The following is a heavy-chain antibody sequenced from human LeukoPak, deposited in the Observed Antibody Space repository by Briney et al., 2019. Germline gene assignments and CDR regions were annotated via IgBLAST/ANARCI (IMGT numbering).Heavy chain of an antibody. CDR2: IYPGDSDT. J-gene: IGHJ6*02. CDR3: ARHGGYYDSSGYYPLYGMDV. V-gene: IGHV5-51*01. Sequence: GESLKISCKGSGYSFTSYWIGWVRQMPGKGLEWMGIIYPGDSDTRYSPSFQGQVTNSADKSISTAYLQWSSLKASDTVMYYCARHGGYYDSSGYYPLYGMDVWGQGTTVTVSS. D-gene: IGHD3-22*01. CDR1: GYSFTSYW.